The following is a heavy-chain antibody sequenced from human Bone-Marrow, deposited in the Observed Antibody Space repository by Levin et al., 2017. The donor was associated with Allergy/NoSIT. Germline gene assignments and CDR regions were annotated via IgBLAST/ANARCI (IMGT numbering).Heavy chain of an antibody. J-gene: IGHJ6*03. CDR1: GFTFSSYA. CDR3: ARGGPMVRGEYYYYMDV. D-gene: IGHD3-10*01. V-gene: IGHV3-64*01. Sequence: GGSLRLSCAASGFTFSSYAMHWVRQAPGKGLEYVSAISSNGGSTYYANSVKGRFTISRDNSKNTLYLQMGSLRAEDMAVYYCARGGPMVRGEYYYYMDVWGKGTTVTVSS. CDR2: ISSNGGST.